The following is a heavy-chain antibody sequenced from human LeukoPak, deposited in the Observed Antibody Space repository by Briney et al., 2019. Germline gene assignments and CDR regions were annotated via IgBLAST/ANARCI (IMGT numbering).Heavy chain of an antibody. CDR1: GGSISSYY. CDR2: IYTSGST. CDR3: ARQGFRSTWFDP. J-gene: IGHJ5*02. V-gene: IGHV4-4*07. Sequence: SETLSLSCTISGGSISSYYWSWIRQPAGKGLEWIGRIYTSGSTNYNPSLKSRVTMSVDTSKNQFSLKLSSVTAADTAVYYCARQGFRSTWFDPWGQGTLVTVSS.